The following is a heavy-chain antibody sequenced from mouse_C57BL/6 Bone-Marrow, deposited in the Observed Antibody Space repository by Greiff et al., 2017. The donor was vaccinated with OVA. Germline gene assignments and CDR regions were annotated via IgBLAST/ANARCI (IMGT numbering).Heavy chain of an antibody. D-gene: IGHD1-1*01. Sequence: VQLQQPGAELVKPGASVKLSCKASGYTFTSYWMHWVKQRPGQGLEWIGMIHPNSGRTNYNEKFKSKATLTVDKSSSTAYMQLSSLTSEDSAVYYCARLYGSRTWFAYWGQGTLVTVSA. J-gene: IGHJ3*01. CDR3: ARLYGSRTWFAY. CDR2: IHPNSGRT. V-gene: IGHV1-64*01. CDR1: GYTFTSYW.